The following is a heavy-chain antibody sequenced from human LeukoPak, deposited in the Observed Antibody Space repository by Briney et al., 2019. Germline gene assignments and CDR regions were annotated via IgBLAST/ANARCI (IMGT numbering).Heavy chain of an antibody. V-gene: IGHV1-18*01. CDR2: ISAYNGNT. J-gene: IGHJ4*02. CDR3: ARVPRGLYYDSSGYYGFDY. D-gene: IGHD3-22*01. CDR1: GYTFTSYG. Sequence: GASVKVSCKASGYTFTSYGISWVRQAPGQGLEWMGWISAYNGNTNYAQKLQGRVTMTTDTSTSTAYMELRSLRSDDTAVYYCARVPRGLYYDSSGYYGFDYWGQGTLVTVSS.